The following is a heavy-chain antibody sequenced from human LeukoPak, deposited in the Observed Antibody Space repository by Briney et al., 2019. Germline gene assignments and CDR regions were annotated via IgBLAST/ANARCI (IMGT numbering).Heavy chain of an antibody. D-gene: IGHD3-10*01. J-gene: IGHJ6*02. Sequence: ASVKVSCKASGYTFTGYYMHWVRQAPGQGLEWMGWINPNSGGTNYAQKFQGRVTMTRDTSISTAYMELSRLGSDDTAVYYCAGGYYGSGSHYYGMDVWGQGTTVTVSS. CDR1: GYTFTGYY. V-gene: IGHV1-2*02. CDR3: AGGYYGSGSHYYGMDV. CDR2: INPNSGGT.